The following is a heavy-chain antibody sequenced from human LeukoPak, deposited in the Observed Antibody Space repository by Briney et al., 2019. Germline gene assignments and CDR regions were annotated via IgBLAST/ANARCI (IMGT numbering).Heavy chain of an antibody. J-gene: IGHJ2*01. Sequence: ASVKVSCKASGYTFTGYYMHWVRQAPGQGLEWMGWISPNSGGTNYAQKFQGWVTMTRDTSTSTVYMELSSLRSEDTAVYYCARKWYFDLWGRGTLVTVSS. CDR1: GYTFTGYY. V-gene: IGHV1-2*04. CDR2: ISPNSGGT. CDR3: ARKWYFDL.